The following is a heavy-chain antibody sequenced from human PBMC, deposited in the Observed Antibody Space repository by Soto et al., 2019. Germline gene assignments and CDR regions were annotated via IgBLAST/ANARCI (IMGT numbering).Heavy chain of an antibody. D-gene: IGHD6-13*01. V-gene: IGHV3-23*01. CDR1: GFTFSSYA. Sequence: GGSLRLSCAASGFTFSSYAMSWVRQAPGKGLEWVSAISGSGGSTYYADSVKGRFTISRDNSKNTLYLQMNSLRAEDTAVYYCAKGWSSSWYAEGLDYWGQGTLVTVSS. CDR2: ISGSGGST. J-gene: IGHJ4*02. CDR3: AKGWSSSWYAEGLDY.